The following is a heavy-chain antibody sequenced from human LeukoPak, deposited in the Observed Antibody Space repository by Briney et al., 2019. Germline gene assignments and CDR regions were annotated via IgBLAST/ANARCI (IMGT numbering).Heavy chain of an antibody. CDR3: ARGRGASGVGRSGYYY. CDR1: GGSFSAYY. J-gene: IGHJ4*02. CDR2: INHSGST. V-gene: IGHV4-34*01. Sequence: SETLSLTCAVYGGSFSAYYWSWIRQPPGEGLEWIGEINHSGSTNYNPSLKSRVTISVDTSKNHFSLKLSSVTAADTAVYYCARGRGASGVGRSGYYYWGQGTLVTVSS. D-gene: IGHD3-22*01.